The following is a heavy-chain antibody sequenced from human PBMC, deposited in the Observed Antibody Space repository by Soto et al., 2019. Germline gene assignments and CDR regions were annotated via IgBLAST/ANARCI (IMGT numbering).Heavy chain of an antibody. V-gene: IGHV1-69*13. CDR3: ARGGGYSYGRTIYYGMDV. D-gene: IGHD5-18*01. J-gene: IGHJ6*02. CDR2: IIPIFGTA. Sequence: GASLKVSCKASGGTFSSYASSWLRQAPGQGREWIGAIIPIFGTANYAQKFQGRVTITADESTSTAYMELSSLRSEDTAVYYCARGGGYSYGRTIYYGMDVWGQGTTVTVSS. CDR1: GGTFSSYA.